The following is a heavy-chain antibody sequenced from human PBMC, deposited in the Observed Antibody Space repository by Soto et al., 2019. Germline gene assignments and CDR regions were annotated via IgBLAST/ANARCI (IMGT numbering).Heavy chain of an antibody. D-gene: IGHD6-19*01. CDR1: GGSISSSNW. Sequence: AETLSLTCAVSGGSISSSNWWSWVRQPPGKGLEWIGEIYHSGSTNYNPSLKSRVTISVDKSKNQFSLKLSSVTAADTAVYYCNSGWSSYCYYGMDVWGQGTTVTVSS. J-gene: IGHJ6*02. V-gene: IGHV4-4*02. CDR2: IYHSGST. CDR3: NSGWSSYCYYGMDV.